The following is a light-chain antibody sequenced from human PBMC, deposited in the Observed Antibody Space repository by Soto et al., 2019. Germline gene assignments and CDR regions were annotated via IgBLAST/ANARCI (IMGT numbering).Light chain of an antibody. CDR1: QDISNF. Sequence: DIQMTQSPSSLSASVGDSVAITCRASQDISNFLNWYQQTPGKAPKLLTYDASDLETVVPSRFSGTGSGTDFTLTISSLQPEDFATYYCLQDYNYPYTFGQGTNLEIK. CDR2: DAS. CDR3: LQDYNYPYT. J-gene: IGKJ2*01. V-gene: IGKV1-33*01.